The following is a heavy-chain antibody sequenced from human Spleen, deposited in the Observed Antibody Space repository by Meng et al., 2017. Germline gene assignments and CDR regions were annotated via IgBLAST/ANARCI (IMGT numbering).Heavy chain of an antibody. V-gene: IGHV3-11*01. CDR3: AKGGMYTSGRLDY. Sequence: GESLKISCAASGFRFSDYYMSWVRQAPGKGLEWISYISSSGSTIYYADSVKGRFISSRDNAKNSLYLRMDSLRAEDTAVYYCAKGGMYTSGRLDYWGQGTLVTVSS. CDR1: GFRFSDYY. J-gene: IGHJ4*02. D-gene: IGHD6-19*01. CDR2: ISSSGSTI.